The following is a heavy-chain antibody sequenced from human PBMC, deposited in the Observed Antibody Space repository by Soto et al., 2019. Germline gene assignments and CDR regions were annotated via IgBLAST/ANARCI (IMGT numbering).Heavy chain of an antibody. D-gene: IGHD3-3*01. J-gene: IGHJ5*02. Sequence: XSVEVSCNASGNTFTCYFSHWVRQAPRQGLECLGYINPDSGATNYAPRFQVRVTMTTDTSIRTAYMELSNLRSDDTAVYYCARGGGTILAPLTWGPGTLVTISS. CDR1: GNTFTCYF. V-gene: IGHV1-2*02. CDR3: ARGGGTILAPLT. CDR2: INPDSGAT.